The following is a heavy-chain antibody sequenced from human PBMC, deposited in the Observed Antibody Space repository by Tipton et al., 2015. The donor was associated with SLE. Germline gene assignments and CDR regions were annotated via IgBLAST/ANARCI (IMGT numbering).Heavy chain of an antibody. CDR3: ARRGTVARRITMVRGVKGGSGMDV. V-gene: IGHV4-34*01. CDR2: INHSGNT. J-gene: IGHJ6*04. Sequence: TLSLTCAVSGGSFSGYDWSWVRQAPGKGLGWIGEINHSGNTKDNPSLKSRVTISVDTSKNQFALHLSSVTAADTAVYYCARRGTVARRITMVRGVKGGSGMDVWGKGTTVTVSS. D-gene: IGHD3-10*01. CDR1: GGSFSGYD.